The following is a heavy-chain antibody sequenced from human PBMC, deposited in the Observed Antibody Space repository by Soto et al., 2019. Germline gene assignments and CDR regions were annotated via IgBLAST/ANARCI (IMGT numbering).Heavy chain of an antibody. CDR2: IYYSGST. Sequence: SETLSLTCTVSGGSISSGDYYWSWIRQPPGKGLEWIGYIYYSGSTYYNPSLKSRVTISVDTSKNQFSLKLSSVTAADTAVYYCARKTRYSSGRLDYWGQGTLVTVSS. CDR1: GGSISSGDYY. V-gene: IGHV4-30-4*01. CDR3: ARKTRYSSGRLDY. D-gene: IGHD6-19*01. J-gene: IGHJ4*02.